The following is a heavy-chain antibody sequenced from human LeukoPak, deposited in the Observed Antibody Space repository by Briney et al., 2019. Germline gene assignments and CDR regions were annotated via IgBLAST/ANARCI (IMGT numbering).Heavy chain of an antibody. CDR1: GGSFSNYY. J-gene: IGHJ4*02. D-gene: IGHD6-13*01. V-gene: IGHV4-34*01. CDR2: IHHSGST. CDR3: ARGSVAAAGTRFFEY. Sequence: SEAPSLTCAVYGGSFSNYYWTWIRQPPGKGLEWIGEIHHSGSTSYNPSLKSRVTISVDTSKNQFSLNLSSMTAADTAVYFCARGSVAAAGTRFFEYWGQGTLVTVSA.